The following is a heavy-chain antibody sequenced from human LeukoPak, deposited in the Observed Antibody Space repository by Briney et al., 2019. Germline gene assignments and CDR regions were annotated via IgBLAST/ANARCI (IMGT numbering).Heavy chain of an antibody. CDR1: GFTFDNYA. CDR3: SKVDNWKYAHHDF. D-gene: IGHD1-1*01. CDR2: VSWNSGRI. V-gene: IGHV3-9*01. J-gene: IGHJ4*02. Sequence: PGGSLRLSCALSGFTFDNYALHWVRQAPGKGLEWVSGVSWNSGRIDYADSVKGRFTMSRDNSKYTLSLQMNSLRDDDTAVDYLSKVDNWKYAHHDFWGQGTLVTVSS.